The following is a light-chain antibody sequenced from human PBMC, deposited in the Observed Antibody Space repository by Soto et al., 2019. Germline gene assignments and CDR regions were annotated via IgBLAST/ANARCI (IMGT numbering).Light chain of an antibody. Sequence: QPVLTQPPSASGTPGQRVTISCSGSSSNIGSNTVNWYHQLPGTAPKLLIYSNNQRPSGVPDRFSGSKSGTSASLAICGLQSEDEADYYCAAWDDSLNGWVFGGGTQLTVL. CDR3: AAWDDSLNGWV. CDR1: SSNIGSNT. CDR2: SNN. V-gene: IGLV1-44*01. J-gene: IGLJ3*02.